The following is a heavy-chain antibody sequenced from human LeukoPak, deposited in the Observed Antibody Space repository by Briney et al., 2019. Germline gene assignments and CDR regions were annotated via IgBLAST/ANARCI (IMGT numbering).Heavy chain of an antibody. CDR2: INPNNGGT. Sequence: GASVKVSCQASGYNFNVHYIHWVRQVPGQGLEWMGWINPNNGGTNYAQKFQGRVTTTSDTSITTAYMELGSLKSDDTAVYYCAREAEDSSGPSYYFDYWGQGTLVTVSS. V-gene: IGHV1-2*02. CDR1: GYNFNVHY. CDR3: AREAEDSSGPSYYFDY. D-gene: IGHD6-19*01. J-gene: IGHJ4*02.